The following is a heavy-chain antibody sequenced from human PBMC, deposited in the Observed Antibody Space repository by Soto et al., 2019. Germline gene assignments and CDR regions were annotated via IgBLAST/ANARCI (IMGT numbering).Heavy chain of an antibody. V-gene: IGHV3-23*01. J-gene: IGHJ4*02. CDR1: GFTFRTYT. CDR3: TKDARPDGFWDFAY. Sequence: HPGGSLRLSCAASGFTFRTYTMNWVRQAPGKGLEWVSGIFGSGDSTFYADSVRGRFTISRDNSKNTLYLQMNSLRAEDTAVYYCTKDARPDGFWDFAYWGQGTLGTVYS. CDR2: IFGSGDST. D-gene: IGHD5-12*01.